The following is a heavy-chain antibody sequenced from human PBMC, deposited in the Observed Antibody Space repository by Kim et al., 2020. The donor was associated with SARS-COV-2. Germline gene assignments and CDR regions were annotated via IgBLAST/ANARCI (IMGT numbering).Heavy chain of an antibody. CDR3: ARRTAVAGTYYFDY. D-gene: IGHD6-19*01. Sequence: YADSVKGRFTISRDNAKNTLYLQMNSLRVEDTAVYYCARRTAVAGTYYFDYWGQGSLVTVSS. J-gene: IGHJ4*02. V-gene: IGHV3-74*01.